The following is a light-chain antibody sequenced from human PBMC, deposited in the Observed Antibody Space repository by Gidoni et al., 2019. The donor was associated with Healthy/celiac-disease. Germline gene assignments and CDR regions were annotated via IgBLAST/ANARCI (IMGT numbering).Light chain of an antibody. J-gene: IGKJ1*01. CDR1: QNISSY. CDR3: QQSYSTPRT. Sequence: DIQTTQSTPSLSASVGDRVTLTCRASQNISSYLDWYQQKPGKAPKLLIYAASSLQSGVPSRFSGSGSGTDFTLTISSLQPEDVATYYCQQSYSTPRTFGQGTKVEIK. V-gene: IGKV1-39*01. CDR2: AAS.